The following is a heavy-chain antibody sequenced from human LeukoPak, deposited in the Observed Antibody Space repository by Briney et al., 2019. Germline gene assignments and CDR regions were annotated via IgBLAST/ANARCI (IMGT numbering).Heavy chain of an antibody. J-gene: IGHJ3*02. CDR2: IKSDGSNT. Sequence: GGSLRLSCAASGFTFSSYCMHWVRQAPGKGLVWVSRIKSDGSNTSYADSVKGRFTISRDNAKNTLYLQMNSLRAEDTAVYYCAVVVVAATAFDTWGQGTMVTVSS. CDR3: AVVVVAATAFDT. D-gene: IGHD2-15*01. V-gene: IGHV3-74*01. CDR1: GFTFSSYC.